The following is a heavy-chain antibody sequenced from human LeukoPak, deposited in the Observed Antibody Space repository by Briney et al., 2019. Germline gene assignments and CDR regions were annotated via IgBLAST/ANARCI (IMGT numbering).Heavy chain of an antibody. Sequence: GGSLRLSCAVSGLTFSSSWMDWVRQAPGKGLEWVAVISYDGSNKYYADSVKGRFTISRDNSKNTLYLQMNSLRPEDTAVYYCVRAIEVETEGDFWGQGTLVTVSS. J-gene: IGHJ4*02. V-gene: IGHV3-30-3*01. D-gene: IGHD5-24*01. CDR3: VRAIEVETEGDF. CDR1: GLTFSSSW. CDR2: ISYDGSNK.